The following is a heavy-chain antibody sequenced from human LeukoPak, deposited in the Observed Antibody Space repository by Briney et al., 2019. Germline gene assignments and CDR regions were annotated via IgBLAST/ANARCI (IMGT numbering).Heavy chain of an antibody. CDR1: GFTFSSYW. V-gene: IGHV3-7*01. CDR3: ARDLQGYSSGWYRGDY. J-gene: IGHJ4*02. CDR2: IKQDGSEK. D-gene: IGHD6-19*01. Sequence: GGSLRLSCAASGFTFSSYWMSWVRQAPGKGLEWVANIKQDGSEKYYMDSVKGRFTISRDNAKNSLYLQMNSLRAEDTAVYYCARDLQGYSSGWYRGDYWGQGTLVTVSS.